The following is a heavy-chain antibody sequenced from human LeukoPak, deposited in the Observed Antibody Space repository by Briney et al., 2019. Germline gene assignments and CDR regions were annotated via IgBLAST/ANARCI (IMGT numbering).Heavy chain of an antibody. V-gene: IGHV4-39*01. CDR2: IYYSGST. Sequence: PSETLSLTCTVSGGSISSSSYYWGWIRQPPGKGLEWIGSIYYSGSTYYNPSLKSRVTISVDTSKNQFSPKLSSVAAADTAVYYCARRTLCCGERFDPWGQGTLVTVSS. CDR1: GGSISSSSYY. D-gene: IGHD3-16*01. CDR3: ARRTLCCGERFDP. J-gene: IGHJ5*02.